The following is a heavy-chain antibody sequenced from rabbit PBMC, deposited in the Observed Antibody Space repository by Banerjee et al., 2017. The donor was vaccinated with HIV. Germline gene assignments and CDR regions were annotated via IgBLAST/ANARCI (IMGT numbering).Heavy chain of an antibody. V-gene: IGHV1S45*01. J-gene: IGHJ6*01. Sequence: QEHLVESGGGLVTLGGSLKLSCKASGIDFSTSYYMCWVRQAPGKGLEWVGCINTGSGSTNYASWAKGRFTISKTSSTTVTLQMTSLTAADTATYFCARGDGAYAGYDGLWGPGTLVTVS. D-gene: IGHD7-1*01. CDR1: GIDFSTSYY. CDR3: ARGDGAYAGYDGL. CDR2: INTGSGST.